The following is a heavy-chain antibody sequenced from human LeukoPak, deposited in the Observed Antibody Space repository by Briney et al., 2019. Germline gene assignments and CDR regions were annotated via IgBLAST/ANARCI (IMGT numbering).Heavy chain of an antibody. D-gene: IGHD3-10*01. J-gene: IGHJ4*02. Sequence: RPGGSLRLSCAASGFNVNNAWMNWVRQAPGKGLEWVGRIKSKTDGGTTDYAAPMKGRFTISRDDSKNTLYLQMNSLKTEDTAVYYCTRNRLGSGSYYIDYWGQGTLVTVSS. CDR1: GFNVNNAW. V-gene: IGHV3-15*07. CDR3: TRNRLGSGSYYIDY. CDR2: IKSKTDGGTT.